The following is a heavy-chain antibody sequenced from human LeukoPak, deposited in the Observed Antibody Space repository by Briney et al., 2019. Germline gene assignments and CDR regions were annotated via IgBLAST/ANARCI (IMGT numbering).Heavy chain of an antibody. CDR2: IYYSEGT. V-gene: IGHV4-39*07. CDR3: ARDRYCSGRSCYGPPDY. D-gene: IGHD2-15*01. J-gene: IGHJ4*02. CDR1: GGSISSSTYY. Sequence: SETLSLTCTVSGGSISSSTYYWGWIRQPPGKGLEWIGSIYYSEGTYYNPSLKSRVTISIDTSKNQFSLKLNSVTAADTAVYYCARDRYCSGRSCYGPPDYWGQGVLVTVSS.